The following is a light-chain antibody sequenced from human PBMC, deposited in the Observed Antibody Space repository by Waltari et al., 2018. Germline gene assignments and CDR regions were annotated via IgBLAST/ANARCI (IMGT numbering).Light chain of an antibody. Sequence: SYVLTQPPSVSVAPGKTARITCGGNNIESKSVHWYQQKPGQAPVLVIYDDSARPSGIPERISGPNSGNTATLTIGRVEAGDEADYYCHLWDLSERQAFFGGGTKLTVL. CDR2: DDS. J-gene: IGLJ2*01. CDR1: NIESKS. V-gene: IGLV3-21*04. CDR3: HLWDLSERQAF.